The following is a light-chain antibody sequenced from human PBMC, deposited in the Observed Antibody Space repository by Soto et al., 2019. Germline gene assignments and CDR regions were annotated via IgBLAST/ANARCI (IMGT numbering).Light chain of an antibody. CDR1: NSNIGGNP. Sequence: QPVLTQPPSASGTPGQRVTISCSGTNSNIGGNPVNWFQQFPGTAPKLLIYGNTLRPSGVPDRFSASKFGTSASLAISGLQSEDEADYYCGAWDDSLNVYVLGTGTKVTVL. V-gene: IGLV1-44*01. CDR2: GNT. CDR3: GAWDDSLNVYV. J-gene: IGLJ1*01.